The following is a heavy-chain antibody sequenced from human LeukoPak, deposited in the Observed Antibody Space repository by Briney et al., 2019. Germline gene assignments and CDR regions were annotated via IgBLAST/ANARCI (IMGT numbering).Heavy chain of an antibody. V-gene: IGHV3-9*01. CDR2: ISWNSGSI. D-gene: IGHD2-15*01. CDR3: AREPVGYCSGGSCDNWFDP. CDR1: GFTFDDYA. Sequence: GGSLRLSCAASGFTFDDYAMHWVRQAPGKGLEWVSGISWNSGSIGYADSVKGRFTISRDNAKNSLYLQMNSLRAEDTAVYYCAREPVGYCSGGSCDNWFDPWGQGTLVTVSS. J-gene: IGHJ5*02.